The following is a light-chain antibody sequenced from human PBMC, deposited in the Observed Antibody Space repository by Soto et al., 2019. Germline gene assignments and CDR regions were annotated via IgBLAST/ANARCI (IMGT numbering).Light chain of an antibody. CDR2: LNSDGSH. CDR1: SGHNSYA. J-gene: IGLJ3*02. V-gene: IGLV4-69*01. CDR3: QTWSTDIRV. Sequence: QSVRTQPPSASASLGASVKLTCTLSSGHNSYAIAWHQQQPEKGPRYLMKLNSDGSHSKGDGIPDRFSGSSSGAERYLTISSLQSEDEADYYCQTWSTDIRVFGGGTKVTVL.